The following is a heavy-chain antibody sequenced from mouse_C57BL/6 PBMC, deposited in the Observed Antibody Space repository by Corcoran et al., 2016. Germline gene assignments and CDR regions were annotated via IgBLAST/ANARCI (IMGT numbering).Heavy chain of an antibody. CDR3: ASDYDTFAY. CDR1: GYTFTDYY. CDR2: INPNNGGT. Sequence: EVQLQQSGPELVKPGASVKISCKASGYTFTDYYMNWVKQSHGKSLEWIGDINPNNGGTSYNQKFKGKATLTVDKSSSTAYMELRSLTSEDSAVYYCASDYDTFAYWGQGTVVTVSA. V-gene: IGHV1-26*01. D-gene: IGHD2-4*01. J-gene: IGHJ3*01.